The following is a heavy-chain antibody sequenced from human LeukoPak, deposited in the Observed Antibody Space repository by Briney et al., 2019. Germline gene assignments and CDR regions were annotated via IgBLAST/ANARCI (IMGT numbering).Heavy chain of an antibody. D-gene: IGHD2-2*02. CDR2: IYYSGST. V-gene: IGHV4-39*02. Sequence: SETLSLTCAVYGGSFSGYYWSWIRQPPGKGLEWIGSIYYSGSTYYNPSLKSRVTISVDTSKNHFSLKVSSVTAADTAVYYCARSRKNDCSSTSCYTDYWGQGTLVTVSS. CDR3: ARSRKNDCSSTSCYTDY. CDR1: GGSFSGYY. J-gene: IGHJ4*02.